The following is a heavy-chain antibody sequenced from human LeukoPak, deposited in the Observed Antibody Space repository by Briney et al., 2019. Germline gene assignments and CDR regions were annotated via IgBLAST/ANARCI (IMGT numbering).Heavy chain of an antibody. CDR2: IYHDGSNE. V-gene: IGHV3-33*01. CDR3: ARVLGSNWVFDY. CDR1: GFTFSTYG. Sequence: QPGRSLRLSCAASGFTFSTYGMHWVRQAPGKGLEWVAIIYHDGSNEYYADSVKGRFTISRDNSKNTLYLQMNSLRAEDTAVYYCARVLGSNWVFDYWGQGTLVTVSS. J-gene: IGHJ4*02. D-gene: IGHD6-13*01.